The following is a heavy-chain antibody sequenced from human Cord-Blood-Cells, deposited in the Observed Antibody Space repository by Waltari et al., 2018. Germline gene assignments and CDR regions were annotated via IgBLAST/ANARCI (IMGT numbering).Heavy chain of an antibody. J-gene: IGHJ4*02. CDR2: ISSSSSTI. CDR3: ARGRKGSTVTDY. Sequence: EVQLVVSGVVLVQPVGSLRRSCAASGVTFSSYSMNWVRQAPGTGLEWVSYISSSSSTIDYADSVKGRFTISRDNAKNSLYLQMNSLRDEDTAVYYCARGRKGSTVTDYWGQGTLVTVSS. CDR1: GVTFSSYS. D-gene: IGHD4-17*01. V-gene: IGHV3-48*02.